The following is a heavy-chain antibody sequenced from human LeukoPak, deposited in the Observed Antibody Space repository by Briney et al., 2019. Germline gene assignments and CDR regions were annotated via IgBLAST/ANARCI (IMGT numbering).Heavy chain of an antibody. CDR2: ISSSSRTM. J-gene: IGHJ4*02. V-gene: IGHV3-48*01. CDR3: ATTHDYGDYGPYCFDC. Sequence: GGSLRLSCAASGFTFSRYSMNWVRQAPGKGLEWVSYISSSSRTMYYADSVKGRFTISRDNAKNSLYLQMNSLRAEDTAVYYCATTHDYGDYGPYCFDCWGQGTLVTVSS. CDR1: GFTFSRYS. D-gene: IGHD4-17*01.